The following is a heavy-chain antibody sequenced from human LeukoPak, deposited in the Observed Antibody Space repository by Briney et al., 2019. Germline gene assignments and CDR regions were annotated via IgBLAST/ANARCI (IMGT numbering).Heavy chain of an antibody. Sequence: ASVKVSCKASGGTFSSYAISWVRQAPGQGLEWMGGIIPIFGTANYAQKFQGRVTITADKSTSTAYMELSSLRSEDTAVYYCARGYCSSTSCYAGGDAFDIWGRGTMVTVSS. CDR3: ARGYCSSTSCYAGGDAFDI. CDR1: GGTFSSYA. CDR2: IIPIFGTA. V-gene: IGHV1-69*06. J-gene: IGHJ3*02. D-gene: IGHD2-2*01.